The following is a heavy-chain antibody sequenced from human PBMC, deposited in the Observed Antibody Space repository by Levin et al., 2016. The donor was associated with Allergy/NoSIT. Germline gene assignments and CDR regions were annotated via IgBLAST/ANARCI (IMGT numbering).Heavy chain of an antibody. CDR1: GFSLNTSGAC. D-gene: IGHD3-3*01. CDR2: IDWDDDK. J-gene: IGHJ3*02. CDR3: AARTEWNYAFDI. Sequence: SGPTLVKPTQTLTLTCHFSGFSLNTSGACVAWIRQPPGKALEWLARIDWDDDKFYNPSLKTRLTVSKGTSKNQLVLRMTNMDLVDTATYYCAARTEWNYAFDIWGQGTMVTVSS. V-gene: IGHV2-70*17.